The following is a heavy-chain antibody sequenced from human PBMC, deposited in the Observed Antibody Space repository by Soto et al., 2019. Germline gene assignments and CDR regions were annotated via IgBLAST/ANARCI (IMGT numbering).Heavy chain of an antibody. Sequence: ASVKVSCKVSGYTLTELSMHWVRQAPGKGLEWMGGFDPEDGETIYAQKFQGRVTMTEDTSTDTAYMELSSLRSEDTAVYYCATDTGGRAAAGYYYYYGMDVWGQGTTVTVSS. CDR2: FDPEDGET. CDR3: ATDTGGRAAAGYYYYYGMDV. J-gene: IGHJ6*02. D-gene: IGHD6-13*01. CDR1: GYTLTELS. V-gene: IGHV1-24*01.